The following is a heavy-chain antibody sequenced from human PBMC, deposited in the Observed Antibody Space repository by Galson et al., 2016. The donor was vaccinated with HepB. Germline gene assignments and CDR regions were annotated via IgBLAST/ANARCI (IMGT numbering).Heavy chain of an antibody. V-gene: IGHV3-21*01. CDR2: ISSSSSYI. J-gene: IGHJ4*02. D-gene: IGHD5-18*01. CDR3: VSGYSYGYFYY. CDR1: GFTFSSYS. Sequence: SLRLSCASSGFTFSSYSMNWVRPAPGKVLECVSSISSSSSYIYYADSVKGRFTISRDNAKNSLYLQMNSLRAEDTAVYYCVSGYSYGYFYYWGQGTLVTVSS.